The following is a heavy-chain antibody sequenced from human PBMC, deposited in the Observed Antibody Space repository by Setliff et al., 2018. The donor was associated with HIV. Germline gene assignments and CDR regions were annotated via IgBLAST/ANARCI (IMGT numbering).Heavy chain of an antibody. V-gene: IGHV4-59*01. CDR2: IYISGST. CDR1: GGSISSYY. CDR3: ARSPPTTFWSGYTYYYYMDV. J-gene: IGHJ6*03. Sequence: KASETLSLTCTVSGGSISSYYWSWIRQPPGKGLEFIGYIYISGSTNYNPSLKSRVTISVDTSKDQFSLKLNSVTAADTAVYYCARSPPTTFWSGYTYYYYMDVWGKGTTVTVSS. D-gene: IGHD3-3*01.